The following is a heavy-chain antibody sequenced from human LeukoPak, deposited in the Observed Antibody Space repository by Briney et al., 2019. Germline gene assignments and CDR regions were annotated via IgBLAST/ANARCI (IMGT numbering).Heavy chain of an antibody. Sequence: GGSLRLFCVASGFNFNNYAMSWVRQAPGKGLEWVSSISTTGGNTYYAHSVKGRFTISRDKSENTMFLQMNGLRAEDTAVYYCAKDAMAGTGTFDYWGQGTLVTVSS. CDR1: GFNFNNYA. J-gene: IGHJ4*02. V-gene: IGHV3-23*01. CDR3: AKDAMAGTGTFDY. CDR2: ISTTGGNT. D-gene: IGHD6-19*01.